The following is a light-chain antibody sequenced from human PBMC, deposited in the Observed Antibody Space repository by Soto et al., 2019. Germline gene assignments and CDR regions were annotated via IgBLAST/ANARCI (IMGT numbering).Light chain of an antibody. CDR1: QCVRSNY. J-gene: IGKJ3*01. Sequence: EFVLTQSPGTLSLSPGERATLSCRAGQCVRSNYLAWYQQKPGQAPRLLIYGASSRATGIPDRFSGSGSGTDFTLTISRLEPEDFAVYYCQQYGSSPLFTFGPGTKVDIK. CDR2: GAS. V-gene: IGKV3-20*01. CDR3: QQYGSSPLFT.